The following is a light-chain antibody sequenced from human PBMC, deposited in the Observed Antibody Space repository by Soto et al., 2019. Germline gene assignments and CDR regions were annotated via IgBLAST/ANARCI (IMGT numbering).Light chain of an antibody. V-gene: IGLV4-69*01. J-gene: IGLJ3*02. CDR3: QTWDTGVRV. CDR1: SGHSNYA. CDR2: LNSDGSH. Sequence: QLVLTQSPSASASLGASVKLTCTLSSGHSNYAIAWHQQQPEKGPRYLMKLNSDGSHTKGDGIPDRFSGSSSGTERHLSISSLQSEDEADYYCQTWDTGVRVFGGGTQLTVL.